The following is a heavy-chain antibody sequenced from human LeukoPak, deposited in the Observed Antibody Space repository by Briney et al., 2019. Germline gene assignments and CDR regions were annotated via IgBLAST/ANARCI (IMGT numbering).Heavy chain of an antibody. J-gene: IGHJ4*02. V-gene: IGHV1-69*13. Sequence: SVKVSCKASGGTFSSYAISWVRQAPGQGLEWMGGIIPIFGTANYAQKFQGRVTITADESTSTAYMELSSLRSEDTAVYYCARLTIPQYYFDYWGQGTLVTVSS. CDR2: IIPIFGTA. CDR1: GGTFSSYA. CDR3: ARLTIPQYYFDY. D-gene: IGHD3-3*01.